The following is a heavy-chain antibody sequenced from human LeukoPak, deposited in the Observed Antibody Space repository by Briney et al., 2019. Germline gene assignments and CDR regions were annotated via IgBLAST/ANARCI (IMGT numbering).Heavy chain of an antibody. CDR3: ASGEDNSGYFSFDY. CDR1: GGTFSSYA. V-gene: IGHV1-69*05. J-gene: IGHJ4*02. Sequence: ASVKVSCKASGGTFSSYAISWVRQAPGQGLEWMGGIIPIFGTANYAQKFQGRVTITTDESTSTAYMELSSLRSEDTAVYYCASGEDNSGYFSFDYWGQGTLVTVSS. CDR2: IIPIFGTA. D-gene: IGHD3-22*01.